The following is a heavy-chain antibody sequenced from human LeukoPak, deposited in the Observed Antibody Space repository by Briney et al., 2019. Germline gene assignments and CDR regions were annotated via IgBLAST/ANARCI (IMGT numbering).Heavy chain of an antibody. CDR1: GFTFSSYA. D-gene: IGHD5-12*01. V-gene: IGHV3-23*01. Sequence: GSLRLSCAASGFTFSSYAMSWVRQAPGKGLEWVSAISGSGGSTYYADSVKGRFTISRDNSKNTLYLQMNSLRAEDTAVYYCGGYSGYRRAFDIWGQGTMVTVSS. J-gene: IGHJ3*02. CDR2: ISGSGGST. CDR3: GGYSGYRRAFDI.